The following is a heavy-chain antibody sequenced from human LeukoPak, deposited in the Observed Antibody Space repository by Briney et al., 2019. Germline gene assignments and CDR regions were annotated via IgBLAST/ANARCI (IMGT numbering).Heavy chain of an antibody. CDR2: IYTSGST. D-gene: IGHD1-7*01. V-gene: IGHV4-4*07. Sequence: ASETLSLTCTVSGGSISSYYWSWIRQPAGKGLEWIGRIYTSGSTNYNPSLKSRVTISVDTSKNQFSLKLSSVTAADTAVYYCATGNWNYGPDIWGQGTMVTVSS. CDR3: ATGNWNYGPDI. J-gene: IGHJ3*02. CDR1: GGSISSYY.